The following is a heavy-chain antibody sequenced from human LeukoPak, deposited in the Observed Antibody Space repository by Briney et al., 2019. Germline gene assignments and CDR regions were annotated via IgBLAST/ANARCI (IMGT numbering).Heavy chain of an antibody. J-gene: IGHJ4*02. Sequence: PGGSLRLSCAASGFTFSSCWMSWVRQAPGKGLEWVANIKQDGGEKYYVDSVQGRFTISRDNSKDTLYLQMNSLRAEDTAVYYCAKGPSPGLGSPFDYWGQGTLVTVSS. D-gene: IGHD5/OR15-5a*01. CDR1: GFTFSSCW. V-gene: IGHV3-7*03. CDR2: IKQDGGEK. CDR3: AKGPSPGLGSPFDY.